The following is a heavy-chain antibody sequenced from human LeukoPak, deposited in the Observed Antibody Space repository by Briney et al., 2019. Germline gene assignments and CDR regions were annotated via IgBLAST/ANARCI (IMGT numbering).Heavy chain of an antibody. CDR2: VFDSGRT. J-gene: IGHJ4*02. Sequence: SETLSLTCTVSGGSMTTHHWNWIRQTPGKGLEWIGYVFDSGRTKENPSLKSRVTLSADTSKNQLSLRLSSVTAADTAVYYCARAYYYDSSGYYWDYWGQGTLVTVSS. D-gene: IGHD3-22*01. V-gene: IGHV4-59*11. CDR3: ARAYYYDSSGYYWDY. CDR1: GGSMTTHH.